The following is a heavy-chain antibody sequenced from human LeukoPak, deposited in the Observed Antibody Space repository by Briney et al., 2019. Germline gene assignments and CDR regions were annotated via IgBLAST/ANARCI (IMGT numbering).Heavy chain of an antibody. CDR2: ISSSGSTI. V-gene: IGHV3-48*03. J-gene: IGHJ6*04. CDR3: ARMGYSYGFSVGV. D-gene: IGHD5-18*01. CDR1: GFTFSSSA. Sequence: GGSVRLSCAASGFTFSSSAMSWVRQAPGKGLEWVSYISSSGSTIYYADSVKGRFTISRDNAKNSLYLQMNSLRAEDTAVYYCARMGYSYGFSVGVWGKGTTVTISS.